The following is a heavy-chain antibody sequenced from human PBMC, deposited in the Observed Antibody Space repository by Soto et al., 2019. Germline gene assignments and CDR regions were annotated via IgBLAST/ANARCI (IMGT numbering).Heavy chain of an antibody. D-gene: IGHD6-13*01. Sequence: QVQLVASGGGVVQPGRSLRLSCAASGFTFSSYGMHWVRQAPGKGLEWVAVISYDGSNKYYADSVKGRFTISRDNSKNTLYLQMNSLRAEDTAVYYCAKGPYIAAAGTVDYWGQGTLVTVSS. CDR1: GFTFSSYG. CDR3: AKGPYIAAAGTVDY. CDR2: ISYDGSNK. V-gene: IGHV3-30*18. J-gene: IGHJ4*02.